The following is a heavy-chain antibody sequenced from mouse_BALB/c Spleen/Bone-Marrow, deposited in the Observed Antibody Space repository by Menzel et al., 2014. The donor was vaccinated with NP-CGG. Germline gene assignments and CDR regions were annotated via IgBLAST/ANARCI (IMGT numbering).Heavy chain of an antibody. CDR2: IDPANGNT. D-gene: IGHD1-1*01. V-gene: IGHV14-3*02. CDR3: ARYRYYGSSYAMDY. CDR1: GFNIKDTY. Sequence: VQLQQPGAELVKPGASVKLSCTASGFNIKDTYMHWVMQRPEQVLEWIGRIDPANGNTKYDPKFQGKATITADTSSNTAYLQLSSLTSEDTAVYYCARYRYYGSSYAMDYWGQGTSVTVSS. J-gene: IGHJ4*01.